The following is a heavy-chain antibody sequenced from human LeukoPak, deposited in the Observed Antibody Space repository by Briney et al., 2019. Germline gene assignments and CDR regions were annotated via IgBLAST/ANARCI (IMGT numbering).Heavy chain of an antibody. Sequence: ASVKVSCKASGYTFTSYYMHWVRQAPGQGLEWMGIINPSGGSTSYAQKFQGRVTMTRDMSTSTVYMELSSLRSEDTAVYYCARDGTYSSSSLMGWYFDLWGRGTLVTVSS. D-gene: IGHD6-6*01. CDR3: ARDGTYSSSSLMGWYFDL. CDR2: INPSGGST. V-gene: IGHV1-46*01. J-gene: IGHJ2*01. CDR1: GYTFTSYY.